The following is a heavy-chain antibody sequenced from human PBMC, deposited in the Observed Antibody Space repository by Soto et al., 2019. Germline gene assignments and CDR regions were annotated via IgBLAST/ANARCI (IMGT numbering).Heavy chain of an antibody. CDR3: ARVFTYYYDSSGYFQRRGAFDS. D-gene: IGHD3-22*01. CDR2: IWNDGSNK. V-gene: IGHV3-33*01. Sequence: PGGSLRLSCAASGFTFSIYGMHWVRQAPGKGLEWVAVIWNDGSNKYYVDSVQGRFTISRDNSKNTMYLQMNSLRAEDTAVYYCARVFTYYYDSSGYFQRRGAFDSWGQGTMVTVSS. CDR1: GFTFSIYG. J-gene: IGHJ3*02.